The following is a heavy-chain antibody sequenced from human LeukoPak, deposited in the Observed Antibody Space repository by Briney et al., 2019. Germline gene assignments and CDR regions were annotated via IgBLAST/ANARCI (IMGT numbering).Heavy chain of an antibody. CDR3: ARGPPVDYYDGSGYYYFDY. V-gene: IGHV4-34*01. CDR2: INHSGST. CDR1: GGSFSGYY. D-gene: IGHD3-22*01. Sequence: SETLSLTCAVYGGSFSGYYWSWIRQPPGKGLEWIGEINHSGSTNYNPSLKSRVTISIDTSKNQFSLKLSSVTAAVTAVYYCARGPPVDYYDGSGYYYFDYWGQGTLVTVSS. J-gene: IGHJ4*02.